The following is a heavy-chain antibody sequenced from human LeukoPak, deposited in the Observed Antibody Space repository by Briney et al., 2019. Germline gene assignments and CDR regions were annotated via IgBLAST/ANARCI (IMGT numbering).Heavy chain of an antibody. Sequence: GGSLRLSCEASGFTFSTYWMSWVRQAPGRGLEWVANIKQDGSEKYYVDSVEGRFTISRDNAKNSLYLQMNSLRVEDAAIYHCVRAGTSGWDYYNYAMDVWGQGTTVTVSS. CDR1: GFTFSTYW. CDR3: VRAGTSGWDYYNYAMDV. D-gene: IGHD6-19*01. CDR2: IKQDGSEK. J-gene: IGHJ6*02. V-gene: IGHV3-7*01.